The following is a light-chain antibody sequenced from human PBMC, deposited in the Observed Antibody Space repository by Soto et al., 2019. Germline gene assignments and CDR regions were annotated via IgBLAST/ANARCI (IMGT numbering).Light chain of an antibody. Sequence: QSVLTQPPSVSAAPGQKVTISCSGSSSNIGNNFVSWYQQVPGTAPKLLIYDNNKRPSGIPDRFSGSKSGTSATLGITGLQTGDEADYYCGTWDTRLSTPYVLGTGTKVTVL. V-gene: IGLV1-51*01. CDR2: DNN. CDR1: SSNIGNNF. J-gene: IGLJ1*01. CDR3: GTWDTRLSTPYV.